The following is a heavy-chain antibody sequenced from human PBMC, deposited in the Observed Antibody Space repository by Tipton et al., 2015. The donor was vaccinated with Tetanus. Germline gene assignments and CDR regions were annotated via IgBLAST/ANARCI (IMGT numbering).Heavy chain of an antibody. CDR1: GGSVRSGDYY. CDR2: IYYSGST. CDR3: ARGTGDY. V-gene: IGHV4-61*08. D-gene: IGHD1-14*01. J-gene: IGHJ4*02. Sequence: TLSLTCTVSGGSVRSGDYYWTWIRQPPGKGLEWVGYIYYSGSTNYNPSLKSRVTISVDTSKNQFSLKLSSVTAADTVVYYCARGTGDYWGQGTLVTVSS.